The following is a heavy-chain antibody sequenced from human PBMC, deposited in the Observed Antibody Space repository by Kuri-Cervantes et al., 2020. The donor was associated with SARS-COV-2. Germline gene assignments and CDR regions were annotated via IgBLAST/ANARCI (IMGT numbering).Heavy chain of an antibody. CDR2: INHVGST. J-gene: IGHJ6*03. CDR3: ARLGRNCTNGVCNTYYYYHMDV. V-gene: IGHV4-34*01. Sequence: SETLSLTCTVSGGSINSGGYYWSWIRQPPGKGLEWIGEINHVGSTKYNPSLKSRVIVSVDTSKNQFSLNLTSVTAADTAVYYCARLGRNCTNGVCNTYYYYHMDVWGKGTTVTVSS. CDR1: GGSINSGGYY. D-gene: IGHD2-8*01.